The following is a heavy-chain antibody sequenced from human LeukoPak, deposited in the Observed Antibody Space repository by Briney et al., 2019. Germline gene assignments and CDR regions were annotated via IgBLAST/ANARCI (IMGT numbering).Heavy chain of an antibody. J-gene: IGHJ4*02. CDR2: IYYSGST. Sequence: SETLSLTCTVSGGSNSSGSYYWVWIRQPPGKGLEWIGSIYYSGSTYYNPSLKSRVTISVDTSKNQFSLKLSSVTAADTAVYYCARLRPHYSNYDLGYFDYWGQGTLVTVSS. CDR3: ARLRPHYSNYDLGYFDY. D-gene: IGHD4-11*01. V-gene: IGHV4-39*01. CDR1: GGSNSSGSYY.